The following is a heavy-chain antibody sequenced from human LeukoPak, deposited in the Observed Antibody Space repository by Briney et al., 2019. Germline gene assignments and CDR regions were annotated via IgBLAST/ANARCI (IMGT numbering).Heavy chain of an antibody. CDR3: ARRPGQQHYFDY. J-gene: IGHJ4*02. D-gene: IGHD6-13*01. Sequence: PSETLSLTCTASGVSISSYYWSWIRQPPGKGLEWIGYIYYSGSTNYSPSLKSRVTISVDTSKNQFSLKLSSVTAADTAVYYCARRPGQQHYFDYWGQGTLVTVSS. CDR2: IYYSGST. CDR1: GVSISSYY. V-gene: IGHV4-59*08.